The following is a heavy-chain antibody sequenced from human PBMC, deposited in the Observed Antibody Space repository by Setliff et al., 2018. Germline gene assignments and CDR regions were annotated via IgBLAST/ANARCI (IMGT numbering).Heavy chain of an antibody. J-gene: IGHJ4*02. CDR3: ARDKPDFVVVEAAARLDY. CDR1: YY. Sequence: YYWGWIRQPPGKGLEWMGCINPNSGDTTFAQKFQGRVTITRDTSNSTDYMDLSRLTSDDTAVYYCARDKPDFVVVEAAARLDYWGQGSLVTVSS. V-gene: IGHV1-2*02. CDR2: INPNSGDT. D-gene: IGHD2-15*01.